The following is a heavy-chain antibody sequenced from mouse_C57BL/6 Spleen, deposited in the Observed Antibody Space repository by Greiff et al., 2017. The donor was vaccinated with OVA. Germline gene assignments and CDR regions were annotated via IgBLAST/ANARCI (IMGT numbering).Heavy chain of an antibody. CDR3: VKDSNYYFDY. CDR1: GFSFNTYA. D-gene: IGHD2-5*01. J-gene: IGHJ2*01. Sequence: EVKLMESGGGLVQPKGSLKLSCAASGFSFNTYAMNWVRQASGKGLEWVARIRSKSNDYATYYADSVKDRFTISRDDSESMLYLQMNNLKTEDTAMYYCVKDSNYYFDYWGQGTTLTVSS. CDR2: IRSKSNDYAT. V-gene: IGHV10-1*01.